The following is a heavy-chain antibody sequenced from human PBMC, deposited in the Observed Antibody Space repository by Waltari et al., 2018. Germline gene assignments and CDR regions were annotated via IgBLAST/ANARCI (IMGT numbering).Heavy chain of an antibody. D-gene: IGHD4-17*01. CDR3: ARDGPGPDGDYDYWYFDL. J-gene: IGHJ2*01. Sequence: QLQLQESGPGLVKPSETLSLTCTVSGGSISSSSYYWGWIRHPPGKGLEWIGSIYYSGSTYYNPSLKSRVTISVDTSKNQFSLKLSSVTAADTAVYYCARDGPGPDGDYDYWYFDLWGRGTLVTVSS. CDR2: IYYSGST. CDR1: GGSISSSSYY. V-gene: IGHV4-39*07.